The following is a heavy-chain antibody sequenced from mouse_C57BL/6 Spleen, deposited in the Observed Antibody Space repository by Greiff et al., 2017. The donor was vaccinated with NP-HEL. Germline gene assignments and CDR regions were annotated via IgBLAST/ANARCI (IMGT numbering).Heavy chain of an antibody. J-gene: IGHJ4*01. CDR3: ARDWAPYSNYVWAMDY. CDR1: GYTFTGYW. D-gene: IGHD2-5*01. CDR2: ILPGSGST. V-gene: IGHV1-9*01. Sequence: LVESGAELMKPGASVKLSCKATGYTFTGYWIEWVKQRPGHGLEWIGEILPGSGSTNYNEKFKGKATFTADTSSNTAYMQLSSLTTEDSAIYYCARDWAPYSNYVWAMDYWGQGTSVTVSS.